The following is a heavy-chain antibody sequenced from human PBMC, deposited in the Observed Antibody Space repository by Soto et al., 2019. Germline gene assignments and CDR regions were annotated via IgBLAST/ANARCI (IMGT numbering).Heavy chain of an antibody. V-gene: IGHV6-1*01. D-gene: IGHD6-19*01. CDR3: AREYEAVAGTDWFDP. Sequence: SQTLSLTCAISGDSVSSNSAAWNWIRQSPSRGLEWLGRTYYRSKWYNDYAVSVKSRITSNPGTSKNQFSLQLNSVTPEDTAVYYCAREYEAVAGTDWFDPWGQGTLVTVSS. CDR2: TYYRSKWYN. J-gene: IGHJ5*02. CDR1: GDSVSSNSAA.